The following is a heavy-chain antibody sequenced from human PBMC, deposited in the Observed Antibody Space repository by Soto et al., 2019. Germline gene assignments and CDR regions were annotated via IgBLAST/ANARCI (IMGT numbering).Heavy chain of an antibody. D-gene: IGHD7-27*01. J-gene: IGHJ4*02. CDR1: GFTFSNYD. V-gene: IGHV3-30*03. CDR3: VQHHLGLDY. CDR2: ISYDGSRI. Sequence: QVQLVESGGGVVQPGRSLRLSCATSGFTFSNYDMHWVRQAPGKGLEWVAVISYDGSRIYYVDSVKGRFTISRDTSKNTLSRQRNSVRPEDTALDYCVQHHLGLDYWGQGTLVTVSS.